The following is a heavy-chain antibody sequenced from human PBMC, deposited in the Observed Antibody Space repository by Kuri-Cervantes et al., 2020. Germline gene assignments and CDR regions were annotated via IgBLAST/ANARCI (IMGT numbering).Heavy chain of an antibody. CDR3: ARVVSGKHLGDAFDI. CDR2: ISGSGGST. J-gene: IGHJ3*02. CDR1: GFTFSSYA. Sequence: GESLKISCAASGFTFSSYAMSWVRQAPGKGLEWVSAISGSGGSTYYADSVKGRFTISRDNAKSSLYFQMNSLRAEDTAVYYRARVVSGKHLGDAFDIWGQGTMVTVSS. D-gene: IGHD5/OR15-5a*01. V-gene: IGHV3-23*01.